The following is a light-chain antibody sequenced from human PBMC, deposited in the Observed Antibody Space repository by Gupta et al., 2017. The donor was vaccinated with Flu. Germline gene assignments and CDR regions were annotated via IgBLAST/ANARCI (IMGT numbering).Light chain of an antibody. V-gene: IGLV1-51*01. CDR1: SSNIGINH. CDR3: GTWDNSLSVVV. Sequence: GSSSNIGINHVSWYQLLPGTAPKLLIYDNDKRPSGIPDRFSGSKSGTSATLDITGLQTGDEADYYCGTWDNSLSVVVFGGGTKVAV. J-gene: IGLJ2*01. CDR2: DND.